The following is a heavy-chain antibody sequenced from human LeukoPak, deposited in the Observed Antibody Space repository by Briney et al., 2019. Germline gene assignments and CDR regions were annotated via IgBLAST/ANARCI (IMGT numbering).Heavy chain of an antibody. Sequence: SETLSLTCTVSGGSIRSYYWSWIRPPAGKGLEWIGRLYTSGSTNYNPSLKSRVTMSVDTSKNQFSLKLTSMTAADTAVYYCARGGSSGYYYGWGQGTLVTVSS. CDR3: ARGGSSGYYYG. D-gene: IGHD3-22*01. V-gene: IGHV4-4*07. J-gene: IGHJ4*02. CDR1: GGSIRSYY. CDR2: LYTSGST.